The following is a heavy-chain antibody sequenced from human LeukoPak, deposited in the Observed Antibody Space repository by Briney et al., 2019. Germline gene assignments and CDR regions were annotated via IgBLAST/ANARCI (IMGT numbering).Heavy chain of an antibody. J-gene: IGHJ3*02. V-gene: IGHV4-59*12. D-gene: IGHD3-22*01. CDR1: GGSISNYY. Sequence: SETLSLTCTVSGGSISNYYWSWIRQPPGKGLEWIGHIYYSGSTYYNPSLKSRVTISVDTSKNQFSLKLSSVTAADTAVYYCARYYDSSGYYYQHDAFDIWGQGTMVTVSS. CDR2: IYYSGST. CDR3: ARYYDSSGYYYQHDAFDI.